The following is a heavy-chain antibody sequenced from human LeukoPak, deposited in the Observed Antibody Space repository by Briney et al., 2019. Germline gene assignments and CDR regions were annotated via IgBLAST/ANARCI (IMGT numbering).Heavy chain of an antibody. CDR1: GYTLTELS. CDR2: FDPEDGET. Sequence: GSVKVSCKVSGYTLTELSMHWVRQAPGKGLEWMGGFDPEDGETIYARKFQGRVTMTEETSTDTAYMELSSLRSEDMAVYYCATGVAVAGPADYWGQGTLVTVSS. D-gene: IGHD6-19*01. CDR3: ATGVAVAGPADY. V-gene: IGHV1-24*01. J-gene: IGHJ4*02.